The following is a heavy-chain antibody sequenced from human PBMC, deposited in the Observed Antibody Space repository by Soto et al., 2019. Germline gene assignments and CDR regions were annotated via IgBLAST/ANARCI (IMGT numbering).Heavy chain of an antibody. CDR1: GFTFSSYG. J-gene: IGHJ4*02. CDR3: AKGGYDILTGYSFDY. CDR2: ISYDGSNK. D-gene: IGHD3-9*01. V-gene: IGHV3-30*18. Sequence: GGSLRLSCAASGFTFSSYGMHWVRQAPGKGLEWVAVISYDGSNKYYADSVKGRFTISRDNSKNTLYLQMNSLRAEDTAVCYCAKGGYDILTGYSFDYWGQGTLVTVSS.